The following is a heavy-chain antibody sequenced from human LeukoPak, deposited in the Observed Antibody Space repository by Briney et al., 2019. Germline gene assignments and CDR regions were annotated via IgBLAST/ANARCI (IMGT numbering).Heavy chain of an antibody. D-gene: IGHD2-15*01. CDR1: ASTVSSNY. CDR3: ARGYCSGGSCAYGMDV. CDR2: IYSGGST. V-gene: IGHV3-53*01. Sequence: GGSLRLSCAASASTVSSNYMSWVRQAPGKRLEWVSVIYSGGSTYYADSVKGRFTISRNNSKNTLYLQMNSLRAEDTAVYYCARGYCSGGSCAYGMDVWGQGTTVTVSS. J-gene: IGHJ6*02.